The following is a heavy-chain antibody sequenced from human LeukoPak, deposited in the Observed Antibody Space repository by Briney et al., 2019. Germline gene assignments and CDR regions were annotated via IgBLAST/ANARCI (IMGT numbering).Heavy chain of an antibody. V-gene: IGHV4-4*08. CDR3: VQTTGWPGFDY. CDR1: GVSISRFY. D-gene: IGHD1-1*01. Sequence: PSGTLSLTCTTSGVSISRFYWSWVRQAPGKGLEWIGNIYSGVPTFFNPSLKSRVIISVDTSKNQFSLNLTSVTAADTAMYYCVQTTGWPGFDYWGQGILVTVSS. J-gene: IGHJ4*02. CDR2: IYSGVPT.